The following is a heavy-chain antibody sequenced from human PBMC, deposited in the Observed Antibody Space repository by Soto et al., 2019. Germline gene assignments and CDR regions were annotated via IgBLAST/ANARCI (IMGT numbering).Heavy chain of an antibody. Sequence: GGSLRLSCAAPGFNFNIHALHWIRQAPGEGLEWVAVMSPGGNSQYYADSVKGRFTISRDTSKSTLYLQMTSLRPEDTAVYYCASGAAFYYDTSRYWGQGTLVTVSS. V-gene: IGHV3-30-3*01. CDR3: ASGAAFYYDTSRY. CDR2: MSPGGNSQ. CDR1: GFNFNIHA. D-gene: IGHD3-22*01. J-gene: IGHJ4*02.